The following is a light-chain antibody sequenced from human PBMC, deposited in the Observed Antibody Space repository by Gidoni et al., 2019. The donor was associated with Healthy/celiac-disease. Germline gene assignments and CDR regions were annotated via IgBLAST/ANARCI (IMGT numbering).Light chain of an antibody. V-gene: IGLV1-40*01. CDR2: GNS. J-gene: IGLJ3*02. Sequence: QSVLTQPPSVSGAPGQRVTISCTGSSSNIGAVYDVHWYQQLPGTAPKLLIYGNSNRPSGVPDRFSGSKSGTSASLAITGLQAEDEADYSCQSYDSSLSGSWVFGGGTKLTVL. CDR3: QSYDSSLSGSWV. CDR1: SSNIGAVYD.